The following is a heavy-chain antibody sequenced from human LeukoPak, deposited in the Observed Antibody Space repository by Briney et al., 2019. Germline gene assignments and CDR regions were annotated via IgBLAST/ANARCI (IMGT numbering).Heavy chain of an antibody. V-gene: IGHV3-15*01. CDR2: IRNKIDGGTT. CDR3: TTMGFAYCSSSSCLGY. D-gene: IGHD2-2*01. J-gene: IGHJ4*02. Sequence: GGSLRLSCAASGFTFNNAWMSWVRQAPGRELEWVGRIRNKIDGGTTDYAAPVKGRFTISRDDSKNTLYLRMNSLKTEDTAIYYCTTMGFAYCSSSSCLGYWGQGTLVTVSS. CDR1: GFTFNNAW.